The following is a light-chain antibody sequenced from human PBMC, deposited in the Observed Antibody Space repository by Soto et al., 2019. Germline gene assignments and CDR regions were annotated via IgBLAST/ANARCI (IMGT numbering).Light chain of an antibody. CDR3: QQYDSSPLT. CDR1: QSVSSSF. J-gene: IGKJ4*01. Sequence: EIVLTQSPGTLSLSPGERATLSCRASQSVSSSFLAWYQQKPGQAPRLLIYGASSTAAGIPDRFSGSGSGTDITLTISRLEPEDFEVYYCQQYDSSPLTFGGGTKVEIK. V-gene: IGKV3-20*01. CDR2: GAS.